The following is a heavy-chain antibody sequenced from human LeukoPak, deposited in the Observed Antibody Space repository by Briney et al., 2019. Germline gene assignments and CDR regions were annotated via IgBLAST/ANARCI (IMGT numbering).Heavy chain of an antibody. Sequence: GASLRLSCAASGFTFGSCAMSWVRQAPGKGLEWVAVIWYDGSNKYYADSVKGRFTISRDNSKNTLYLQMNSLRAEDTAVYYCARGYYDSSGYAPPNYWGQGTLVTVSS. CDR3: ARGYYDSSGYAPPNY. V-gene: IGHV3-33*08. CDR1: GFTFGSCA. J-gene: IGHJ4*02. D-gene: IGHD3-22*01. CDR2: IWYDGSNK.